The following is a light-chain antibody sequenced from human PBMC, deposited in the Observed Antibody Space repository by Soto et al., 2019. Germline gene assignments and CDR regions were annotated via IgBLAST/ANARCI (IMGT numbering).Light chain of an antibody. CDR2: EVT. CDR3: CSYAGTSTYYV. Sequence: ALTQHASVSGTPGQSITISCTGTSGDVGSYNLVSWYQQHPGKAPKLMISEVTKRPSGVSNRFSGSKSGNTASPTISGLQAEDETDYYCCSYAGTSTYYVFGTGTKLTVL. V-gene: IGLV2-23*02. J-gene: IGLJ1*01. CDR1: SGDVGSYNL.